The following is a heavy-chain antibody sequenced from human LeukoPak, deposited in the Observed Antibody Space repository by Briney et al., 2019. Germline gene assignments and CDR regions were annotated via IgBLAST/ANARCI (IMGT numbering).Heavy chain of an antibody. D-gene: IGHD3-3*01. Sequence: PSETLSLTCAVYGGSFSGYYWSWIRQPPGKGLEWIGEINHSGSTNYNPSLKSRVTISVDTSKNQFSLKLSSVTAADTAVYYCARHQRVTIFGVVIQPLDYWGQGTLVTVSS. V-gene: IGHV4-34*01. J-gene: IGHJ4*02. CDR2: INHSGST. CDR3: ARHQRVTIFGVVIQPLDY. CDR1: GGSFSGYY.